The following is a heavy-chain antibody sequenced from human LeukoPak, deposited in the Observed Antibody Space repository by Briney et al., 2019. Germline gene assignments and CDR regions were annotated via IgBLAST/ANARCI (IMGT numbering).Heavy chain of an antibody. V-gene: IGHV4-34*01. D-gene: IGHD3-10*01. CDR2: INHSGSA. J-gene: IGHJ6*03. Sequence: SETLSLTCAVYGGSFSGYYWSWIHQPPGKGLEWIGEINHSGSANYNPSLKSRVTISVDTSKNQFSLKLSSVTAADTAVYYCARLIGELWFGDYYYYYMDVWGKGTTVTISS. CDR3: ARLIGELWFGDYYYYYMDV. CDR1: GGSFSGYY.